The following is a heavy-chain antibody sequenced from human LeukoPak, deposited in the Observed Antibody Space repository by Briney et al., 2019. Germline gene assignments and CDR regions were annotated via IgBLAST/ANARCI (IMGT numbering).Heavy chain of an antibody. Sequence: SVKVSCKASGGTFSSYAISWVRQAPGQGLEWMGGIIPIFGTANYAQKFQGRVTITADKSTSTAYMELSSLRSEDTSVYYCARAEVLYNWNDVPYGMDVWGKGTTVTVSS. J-gene: IGHJ6*04. V-gene: IGHV1-69*06. CDR3: ARAEVLYNWNDVPYGMDV. CDR2: IIPIFGTA. D-gene: IGHD1-1*01. CDR1: GGTFSSYA.